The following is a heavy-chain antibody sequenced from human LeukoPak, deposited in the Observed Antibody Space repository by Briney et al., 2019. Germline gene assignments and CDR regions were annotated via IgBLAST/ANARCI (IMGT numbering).Heavy chain of an antibody. CDR1: GAPISSSSYY. V-gene: IGHV4-39*07. Sequence: SETLALTCTVTGAPISSSSYYYGWIRQSPGKGLEWIGEINHSGSTNYNPSLKSRVTISVDTSKNQFSLKLSSVTAADTAVYYCARAAAGFDYWGQGTLVTVSS. CDR2: INHSGST. D-gene: IGHD6-13*01. CDR3: ARAAAGFDY. J-gene: IGHJ4*02.